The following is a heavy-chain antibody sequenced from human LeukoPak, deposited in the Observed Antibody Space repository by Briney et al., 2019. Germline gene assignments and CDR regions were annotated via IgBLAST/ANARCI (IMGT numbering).Heavy chain of an antibody. CDR3: AKSTYYYDSSGYFWDPYYYYGMDV. D-gene: IGHD3-22*01. V-gene: IGHV3-48*01. J-gene: IGHJ6*02. CDR1: GFTFSSYS. CDR2: ISSSGSTM. Sequence: PGGSLRLSCAASGFTFSSYSMNWVRQAPGKGLEWVSYISSSGSTMYYADSVKGRFTISRDNSKNTLYLQMNSLRAEDTAVYYCAKSTYYYDSSGYFWDPYYYYGMDVWGQGTTVTVSS.